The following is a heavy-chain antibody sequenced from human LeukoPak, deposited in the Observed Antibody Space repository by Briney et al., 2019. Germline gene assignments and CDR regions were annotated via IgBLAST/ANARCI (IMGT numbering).Heavy chain of an antibody. Sequence: SETLSLTCTVSGGSVSSSSYFWSRIRQPPGKGLEWIGYIYYSGSTNYNPSLKSRVTISLDTSKNQFSLKLSSVTAADTAVYYCARGRGHFDYWGQGTLVTVSS. V-gene: IGHV4-61*01. CDR3: ARGRGHFDY. J-gene: IGHJ4*02. CDR1: GGSVSSSSYF. CDR2: IYYSGST.